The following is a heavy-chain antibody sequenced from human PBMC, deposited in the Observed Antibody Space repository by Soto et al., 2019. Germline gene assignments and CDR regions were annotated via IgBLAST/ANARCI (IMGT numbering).Heavy chain of an antibody. J-gene: IGHJ4*02. CDR1: GGSVTSGSYY. V-gene: IGHV4-61*01. CDR2: IYSSGGT. CDR3: ARDGDGYNN. D-gene: IGHD5-12*01. Sequence: PSETLSLTCSVSGGSVTSGSYYWSWIRQPPGKGLEWIGYIYSSGGTSYNPSLKSRVTISADTSKNQFSLKLTSVTAADTAVYYCARDGDGYNNWGQGTLVTVSS.